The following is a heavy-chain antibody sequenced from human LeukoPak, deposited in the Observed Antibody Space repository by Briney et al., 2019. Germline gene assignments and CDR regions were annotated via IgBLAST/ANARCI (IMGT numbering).Heavy chain of an antibody. J-gene: IGHJ4*02. CDR1: GFTFSSYW. V-gene: IGHV3-7*01. D-gene: IGHD6-6*01. CDR3: ARGQSTPYSSSSYYSDY. Sequence: PGGSLRLSCAASGFTFSSYWMSWVRQAPGKGLEWVANIKQDGSEKYYVDSVKGRFTISRDNAKNSLYLQMNSLRAEDTAVYYCARGQSTPYSSSSYYSDYWGQGTLVTVSS. CDR2: IKQDGSEK.